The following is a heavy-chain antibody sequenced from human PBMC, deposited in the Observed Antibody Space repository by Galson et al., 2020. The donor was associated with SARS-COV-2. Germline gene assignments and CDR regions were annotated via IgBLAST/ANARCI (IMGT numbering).Heavy chain of an antibody. Sequence: GGSLRLSCVASEFNFSSYWMHWVRQAPGKGLVWVSRINSEGNSTNYADSVRGRFTVLRDNAKNTVYLQMNSLRDEDTAVYYCARHSSLDIWGQGTMVTVSS. CDR3: ARHSSLDI. D-gene: IGHD1-26*01. CDR2: INSEGNST. CDR1: EFNFSSYW. V-gene: IGHV3-74*01. J-gene: IGHJ3*02.